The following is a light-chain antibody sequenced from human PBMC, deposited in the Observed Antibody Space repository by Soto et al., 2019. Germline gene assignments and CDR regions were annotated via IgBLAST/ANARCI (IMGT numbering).Light chain of an antibody. V-gene: IGKV3-20*01. CDR1: QSVRSNS. CDR2: AAS. J-gene: IGKJ4*01. CDR3: QQCGTSPFT. Sequence: EIVLTQSPRTLSLSPGESATLSCTASQSVRSNSLALYQQKPGQAPRLLMFAASGMATGTPPRFSGRGYGTAFTLTISRLEPEDFAVYYCQQCGTSPFTFGGGTKLDI.